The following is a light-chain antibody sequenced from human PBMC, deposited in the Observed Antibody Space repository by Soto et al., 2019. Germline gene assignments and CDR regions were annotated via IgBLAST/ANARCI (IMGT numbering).Light chain of an antibody. CDR2: AAS. J-gene: IGKJ2*01. CDR1: QSISSY. Sequence: DIHITQSPSSLSASVGDRVTITCRASQSISSYLNWYQQKPGKAPKLLIYAASSLQSGVPSRFSGSGSGTDFTLTISSLQPEDFATYYCQQSYSTPYTFGQGTKVDIK. CDR3: QQSYSTPYT. V-gene: IGKV1-39*01.